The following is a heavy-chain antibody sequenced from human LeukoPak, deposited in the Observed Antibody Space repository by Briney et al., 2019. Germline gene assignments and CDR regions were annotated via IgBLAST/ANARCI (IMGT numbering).Heavy chain of an antibody. CDR3: ARVTPPTD. V-gene: IGHV3-66*01. J-gene: IGHJ4*02. CDR2: IYSDGST. CDR1: GLIVSRDY. Sequence: GGSLRLSCAAPGLIVSRDYMTWVRQAPGKGLEWLSVIYSDGSTHYADSVKDRFIISRDNSKNTLYLQMNTLRAEDTAVYYCARVTPPTDWGQGTLVTVSS. D-gene: IGHD1-14*01.